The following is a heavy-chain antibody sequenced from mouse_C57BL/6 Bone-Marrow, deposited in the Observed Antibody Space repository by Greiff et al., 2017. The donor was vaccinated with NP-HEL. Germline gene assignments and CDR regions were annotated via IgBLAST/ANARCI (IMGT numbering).Heavy chain of an antibody. CDR3: ARCGYYPYYFDY. D-gene: IGHD2-3*01. Sequence: VQLQQSGPVLVKPGASVKMSCKASGYTFTDYYMNWVKQSHGKSLEWIGVINPYNGGTSYNQKFKGKATLTVDKSSSTAYMELNSLTSEDSAVYYCARCGYYPYYFDYWGQGTTLTVSS. V-gene: IGHV1-19*01. CDR1: GYTFTDYY. J-gene: IGHJ2*01. CDR2: INPYNGGT.